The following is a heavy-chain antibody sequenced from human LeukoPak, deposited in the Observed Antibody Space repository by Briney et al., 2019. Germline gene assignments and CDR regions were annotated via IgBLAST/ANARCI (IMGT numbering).Heavy chain of an antibody. Sequence: GGSLRLSCAASGFTFSSYSMNWVRQAPGKGLEWVSAISGSGGSTYYADSVKGRFTISRDNSKNTLYLQMNSLRAEDTAVYYCAKDLIVVVVAATFDYWGQGTLVTVSS. CDR2: ISGSGGST. J-gene: IGHJ4*02. CDR1: GFTFSSYS. CDR3: AKDLIVVVVAATFDY. D-gene: IGHD2-15*01. V-gene: IGHV3-23*01.